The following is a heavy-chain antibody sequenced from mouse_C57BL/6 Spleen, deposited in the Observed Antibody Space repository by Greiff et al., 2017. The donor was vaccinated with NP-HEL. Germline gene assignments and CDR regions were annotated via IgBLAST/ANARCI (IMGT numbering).Heavy chain of an antibody. V-gene: IGHV1-22*01. D-gene: IGHD2-3*01. J-gene: IGHJ1*03. CDR2: INPNNGGT. CDR1: GYTFTDYN. Sequence: VQLQQSGPELVKPGASVKMSCKASGYTFTDYNMHWVKQSHGKSLEWIGYINPNNGGTSYNQKFKGKATLTVNKSSSTAYMELRSLTSKDSAVYYCARSIYDGYSYWYFDVWGTGTTVTVSS. CDR3: ARSIYDGYSYWYFDV.